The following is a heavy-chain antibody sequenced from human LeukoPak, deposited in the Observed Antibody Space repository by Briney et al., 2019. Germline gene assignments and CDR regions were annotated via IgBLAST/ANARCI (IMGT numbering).Heavy chain of an antibody. Sequence: GESLKISCKGSGYRFSSYWIAWARQMPGKCLEWMGIICPGDSDTRYSPSFQGQVTISADKSISTAYLQWSSLKASDTAMYYCARPDGDSSSPVDYWAREPWSPSPQ. CDR3: ARPDGDSSSPVDY. CDR1: GYRFSSYW. D-gene: IGHD6-13*01. CDR2: ICPGDSDT. J-gene: IGHJ4*02. V-gene: IGHV5-51*01.